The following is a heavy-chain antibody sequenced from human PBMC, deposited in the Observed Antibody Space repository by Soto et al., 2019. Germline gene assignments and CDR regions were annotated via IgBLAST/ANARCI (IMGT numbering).Heavy chain of an antibody. CDR3: ARGGYSYGSPEAPDY. J-gene: IGHJ4*02. Sequence: ASVKVSCKASGYTFTSYGISWVRQAPGQGLEWMGWISAHNGNTNYAQKFQGRVTITRDTSASTAYMELSSLRSEDTAVYYCARGGYSYGSPEAPDYWGQGTLVTVSS. D-gene: IGHD5-18*01. CDR1: GYTFTSYG. V-gene: IGHV1-18*01. CDR2: ISAHNGNT.